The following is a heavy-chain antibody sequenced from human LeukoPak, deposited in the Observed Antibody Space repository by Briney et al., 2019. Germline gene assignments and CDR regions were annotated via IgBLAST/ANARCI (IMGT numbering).Heavy chain of an antibody. V-gene: IGHV3-48*03. Sequence: GGSLRLSCAASGFTLSSYEMNWVRQAPGKGLEWVSYISSSGSTIYYADSVKGRFTISRDNAKNSLYLQMNSLRAEDTAVYYCARDGVTMVRGPKLLPGDGEYYYYYGMDVWGQGTTVTVSS. CDR3: ARDGVTMVRGPKLLPGDGEYYYYYGMDV. CDR2: ISSSGSTI. D-gene: IGHD3-10*01. J-gene: IGHJ6*02. CDR1: GFTLSSYE.